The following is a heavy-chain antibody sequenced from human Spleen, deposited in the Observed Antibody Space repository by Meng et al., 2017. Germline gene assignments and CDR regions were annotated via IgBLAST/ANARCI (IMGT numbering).Heavy chain of an antibody. CDR2: ISGSGGET. D-gene: IGHD2-2*01. Sequence: GGSLRLSCAASGFTFNDYAINWVRQAPGKGLEWVSAISGSGGETYYADSVKGRLTISRDNSRNLVYLHMSSLRAEDTALYYCAKELGYCSSTGCYGYYYYYGMDVWGQGTRVTVSS. V-gene: IGHV3-23*01. CDR1: GFTFNDYA. CDR3: AKELGYCSSTGCYGYYYYYGMDV. J-gene: IGHJ6*02.